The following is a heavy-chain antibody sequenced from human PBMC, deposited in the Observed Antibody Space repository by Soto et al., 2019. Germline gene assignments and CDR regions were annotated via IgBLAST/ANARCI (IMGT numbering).Heavy chain of an antibody. D-gene: IGHD5-18*01. CDR2: IYYSGST. V-gene: IGHV4-59*01. CDR3: ARDNGYSYGYNLDH. J-gene: IGHJ4*02. Sequence: QVQLQESGPGLVKPSETLSLTCTVSGGSISSYCWSWIRQPPGKGLEWIGYIYYSGSTNYNPSLKSRVTISVDTSKNQFSLKLTSVTAADTAVYYCARDNGYSYGYNLDHWGQGTLVTVSS. CDR1: GGSISSYC.